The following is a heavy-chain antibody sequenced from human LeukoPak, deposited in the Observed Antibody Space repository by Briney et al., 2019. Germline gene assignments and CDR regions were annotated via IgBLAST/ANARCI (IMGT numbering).Heavy chain of an antibody. CDR3: ARDRSAFSGYSSRRGIDY. D-gene: IGHD6-13*01. V-gene: IGHV4-39*07. CDR1: GGSISSNSYY. J-gene: IGHJ4*02. CDR2: INYSGTT. Sequence: SETLSLTCIVSGGSISSNSYYWGWIRQPPGKGLEWIGNINYSGTTYYNPSLKSRVTISVDTSKNQFSLKLSSVTAADTAVYFCARDRSAFSGYSSRRGIDYWGLGTLVTVSS.